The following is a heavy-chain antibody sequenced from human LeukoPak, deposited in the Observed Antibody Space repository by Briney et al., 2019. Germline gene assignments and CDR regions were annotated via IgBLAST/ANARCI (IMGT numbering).Heavy chain of an antibody. CDR1: GFTFDDYA. CDR2: ISWNSGSI. Sequence: GGSLRLSCAASGFTFDDYAMHRVRQAPGKGLEWVSGISWNSGSIGYADSVKGRFTISRDNAKNSLYLQMNSLRAEDTALYYCARDNYYDSSGYYTYWGQGTLVTVSS. D-gene: IGHD3-22*01. CDR3: ARDNYYDSSGYYTY. V-gene: IGHV3-9*01. J-gene: IGHJ4*02.